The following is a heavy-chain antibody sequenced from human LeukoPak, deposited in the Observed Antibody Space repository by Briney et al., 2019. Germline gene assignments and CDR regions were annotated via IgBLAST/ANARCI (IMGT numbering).Heavy chain of an antibody. CDR2: IIPILGIA. CDR1: GGTFSSYA. CDR3: ARGDSSGYPNWFDP. V-gene: IGHV1-69*04. Sequence: SVKVSCKASGGTFSSYAISWVRQAPGQGLGWMGRIIPILGIANYAQKFQGRVTITADKSTSTAYMELSSLRSEDTAVYYCARGDSSGYPNWFDPWGQGTLVTVSS. J-gene: IGHJ5*02. D-gene: IGHD3-22*01.